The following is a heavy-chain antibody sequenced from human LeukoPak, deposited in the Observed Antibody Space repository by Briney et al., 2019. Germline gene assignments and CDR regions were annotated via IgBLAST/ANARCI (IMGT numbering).Heavy chain of an antibody. CDR3: AKDKDYYDSSGNFGNPTVFDY. J-gene: IGHJ4*02. CDR1: GFTFNSYA. D-gene: IGHD3-22*01. Sequence: GGSLRLSCAASGFTFNSYAMDWVRQAPGKGLEWVSAISGSGGSTYYADSVKGRFTISRDNSKNTLYLQVNSLRAEDAAVYYCAKDKDYYDSSGNFGNPTVFDYWGQGTLVTVSS. V-gene: IGHV3-23*01. CDR2: ISGSGGST.